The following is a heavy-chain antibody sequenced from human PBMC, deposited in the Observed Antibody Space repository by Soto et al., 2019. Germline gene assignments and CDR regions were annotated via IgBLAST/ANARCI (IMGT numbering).Heavy chain of an antibody. D-gene: IGHD4-17*01. Sequence: ASVKVSCKASGYTFTSYGISWVRQAPGQGLEWMGWISAYNGNTNYAQKLQGRVTMTTDTSTSTAYMELRSLRSDDTAVYYCARDVGVDYGGNSADYWGQGTLVTVSS. J-gene: IGHJ4*02. CDR2: ISAYNGNT. CDR3: ARDVGVDYGGNSADY. V-gene: IGHV1-18*01. CDR1: GYTFTSYG.